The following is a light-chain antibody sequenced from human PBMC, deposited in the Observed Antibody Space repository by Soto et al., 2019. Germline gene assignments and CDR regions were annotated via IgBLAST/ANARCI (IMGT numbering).Light chain of an antibody. J-gene: IGKJ2*01. V-gene: IGKV3-20*01. Sequence: EIELTQSPGTLSLSPGERATLSCRASQSVNSNYVTWYQQKPGQAPRLLIYGASSRATGIPDRCSGSGSGTDVTLTISSLEPEDVVVYYCQQYGSSFRYTFGQGTKLEIK. CDR2: GAS. CDR3: QQYGSSFRYT. CDR1: QSVNSNY.